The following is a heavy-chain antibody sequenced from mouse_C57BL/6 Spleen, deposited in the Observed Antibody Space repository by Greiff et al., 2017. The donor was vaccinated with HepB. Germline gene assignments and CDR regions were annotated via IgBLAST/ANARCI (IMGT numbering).Heavy chain of an antibody. CDR3: ARFTDYYAMDY. Sequence: VQLQQSGAELVRPGTSVKMSCKASGYTFTNYWIGWAKQRPGHGLEWIGDIYPGGGYTNYNEKFKGKATLTADKSSSTAYMQFSSLTSENSAIYYCARFTDYYAMDYWGQGTSVTVSS. J-gene: IGHJ4*01. CDR1: GYTFTNYW. CDR2: IYPGGGYT. V-gene: IGHV1-63*01. D-gene: IGHD1-1*01.